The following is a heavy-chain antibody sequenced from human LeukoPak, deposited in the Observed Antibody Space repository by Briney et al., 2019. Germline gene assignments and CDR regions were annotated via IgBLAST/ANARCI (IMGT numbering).Heavy chain of an antibody. J-gene: IGHJ5*02. Sequence: ASAKVSCKASGGTISSHAISWVRQAPGQGLEWMGGIIPIFGTANYAQKFQGRVTITADESTSTAYMELSSLRSEDTAVYYCARLTIFGVGHSNWFDPWGQRTLVTVSS. D-gene: IGHD3-3*01. CDR3: ARLTIFGVGHSNWFDP. V-gene: IGHV1-69*13. CDR1: GGTISSHA. CDR2: IIPIFGTA.